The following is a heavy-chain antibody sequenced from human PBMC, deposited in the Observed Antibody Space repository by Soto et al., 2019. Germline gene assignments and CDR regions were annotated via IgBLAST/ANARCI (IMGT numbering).Heavy chain of an antibody. Sequence: SEPLSLTCTVSGGSISNYYWTWIRHPAGKGLEWIGRIYSSGSTNYNPSLKSRVTMSVDTSKNQFSLKLSSVTAADTAVYYCARDPSRYCSSTSCYYMDVWGQGTTVTVSS. CDR2: IYSSGST. CDR1: GGSISNYY. CDR3: ARDPSRYCSSTSCYYMDV. J-gene: IGHJ6*02. V-gene: IGHV4-4*07. D-gene: IGHD2-2*01.